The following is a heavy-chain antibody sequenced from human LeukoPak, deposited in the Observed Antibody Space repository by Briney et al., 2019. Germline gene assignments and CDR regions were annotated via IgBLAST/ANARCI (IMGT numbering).Heavy chain of an antibody. CDR2: IKHDGSEK. CDR1: GFTFNSYW. CDR3: ARDRGYCSGGSCNYYYMDV. J-gene: IGHJ6*03. D-gene: IGHD2-15*01. Sequence: PGGSLRLSCAASGFTFNSYWMTWVRQAPGKGLEWVANIKHDGSEKYFVDSVKGRFTISRDNAKNSLYLQMNSLRAEDTAVYYCARDRGYCSGGSCNYYYMDVWDKGTTVTVSS. V-gene: IGHV3-7*01.